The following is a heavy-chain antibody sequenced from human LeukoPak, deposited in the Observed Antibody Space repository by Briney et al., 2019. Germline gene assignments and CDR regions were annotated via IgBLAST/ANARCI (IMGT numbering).Heavy chain of an antibody. CDR1: GFTFSSYA. CDR2: ISSNGGST. J-gene: IGHJ5*02. CDR3: AKELAPCSGGSCYVPNWFDP. Sequence: GGSLRLSCAASGFTFSSYAMHWVRQAPGKGLEYVSAISSNGGSTYYANSVKGRFTISRDNSKNTLYLQMGSLRAEDTAVYYCAKELAPCSGGSCYVPNWFDPWGQGTLVTVSS. V-gene: IGHV3-64*01. D-gene: IGHD2-15*01.